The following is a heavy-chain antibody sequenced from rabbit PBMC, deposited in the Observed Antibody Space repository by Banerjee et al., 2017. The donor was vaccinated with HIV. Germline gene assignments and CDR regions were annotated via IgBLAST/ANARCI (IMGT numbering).Heavy chain of an antibody. CDR1: GFSFSRYW. CDR2: INTSSGNT. V-gene: IGHV1S45*01. D-gene: IGHD4-1*01. Sequence: QEQLEESGGDLVKPEGSLTLTCTASGFSFSRYWICWVRQAPGKGLEWIACINTSSGNTVYASWAKGRFTISKTSSTTVTLQMTSLTAADTATYFCARDLAGVIGWNFNLWGQGTLVTVS. J-gene: IGHJ4*01. CDR3: ARDLAGVIGWNFNL.